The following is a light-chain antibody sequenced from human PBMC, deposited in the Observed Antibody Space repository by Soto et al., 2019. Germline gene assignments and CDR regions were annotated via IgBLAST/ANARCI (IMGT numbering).Light chain of an antibody. J-gene: IGKJ1*01. CDR2: AAS. Sequence: DIQMTQSPSSLSAFVGDRVTITCRASQDIGNFLAWYQQKPGKVPKLLIYAASTLQSGVPSRFSGSGSGTDFTLTISSLQPEDVATYFCQQYDKYSTFGHGTKVDVK. CDR3: QQYDKYST. CDR1: QDIGNF. V-gene: IGKV1-27*01.